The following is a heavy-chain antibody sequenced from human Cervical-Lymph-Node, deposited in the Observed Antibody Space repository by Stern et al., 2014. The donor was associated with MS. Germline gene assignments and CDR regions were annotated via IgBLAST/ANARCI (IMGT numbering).Heavy chain of an antibody. CDR3: ARDLGVGPSVS. V-gene: IGHV1-69*06. D-gene: IGHD5/OR15-5a*01. CDR2: IIPVLGTT. CDR1: GGTFSSSS. Sequence: VPLVESGAEVKRPGSSVKVSCKASGGTFSSSSISWVRQAPGQGLEWIGGIIPVLGTTNYAQNFQGRVTITADKSTSTVYMALSSLTSADTAMYYCARDLGVGPSVSWGQGTVVTVSS. J-gene: IGHJ5*02.